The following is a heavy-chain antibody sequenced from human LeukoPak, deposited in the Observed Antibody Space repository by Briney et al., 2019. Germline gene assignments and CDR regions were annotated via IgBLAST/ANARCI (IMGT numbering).Heavy chain of an antibody. CDR2: IGAGGTFT. Sequence: GGSLRLSCTASGFTFSSYAMNWVRQAPGKGLEWVSGIGAGGTFTYYADSVKGRFTISRDNSKNALYLQMNTLRAEDTAVYYCAKDVSWNWFDPWGQGTLVTVSS. J-gene: IGHJ5*02. CDR3: AKDVSWNWFDP. CDR1: GFTFSSYA. V-gene: IGHV3-23*01.